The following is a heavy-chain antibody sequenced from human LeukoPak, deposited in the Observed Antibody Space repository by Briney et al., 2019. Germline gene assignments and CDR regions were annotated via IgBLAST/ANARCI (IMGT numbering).Heavy chain of an antibody. J-gene: IGHJ4*02. CDR2: ISSCSSDI. V-gene: IGHV3-21*01. Sequence: SGESLRLSCAASGFTFSSYSKNWVCQPPGKGLEWVSSISSCSSDIYYADSVKGRFTISRANAKTSLYLQMNSLRAEDTAFYYCARAKKAGTLRYFDYWGQGTLVTVSS. D-gene: IGHD6-13*01. CDR3: ARAKKAGTLRYFDY. CDR1: GFTFSSYS.